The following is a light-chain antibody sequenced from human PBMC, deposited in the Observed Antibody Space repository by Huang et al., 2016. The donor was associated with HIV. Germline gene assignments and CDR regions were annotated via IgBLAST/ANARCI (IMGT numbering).Light chain of an antibody. CDR1: QTISNY. V-gene: IGKV1-39*01. Sequence: DIQMTKSPSSLSASVGDRVTITCRASQTISNYLNWYQQKPGKAPKLLIYAASDLQSGVPSRFSGRGSGTDFTLTISSLQPEDSATYYCQQSSISPWTFGQGTRVEIK. CDR2: AAS. J-gene: IGKJ1*01. CDR3: QQSSISPWT.